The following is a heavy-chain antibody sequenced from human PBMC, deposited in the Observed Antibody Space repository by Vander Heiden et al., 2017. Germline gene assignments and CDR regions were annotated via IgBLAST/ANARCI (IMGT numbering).Heavy chain of an antibody. Sequence: EVQLVESGGGLVKPGGYLRIASAASGFIFSSYELTWVRQAPGKGLEWVSSISSTSSYIYYADSVKGRFTISRDNANNSLYLQMNALRVDDTAVYYCAGLIRGVFGYWGQGVLITVSS. CDR2: ISSTSSYI. J-gene: IGHJ4*02. CDR1: GFIFSSYE. CDR3: AGLIRGVFGY. V-gene: IGHV3-21*01. D-gene: IGHD2-8*01.